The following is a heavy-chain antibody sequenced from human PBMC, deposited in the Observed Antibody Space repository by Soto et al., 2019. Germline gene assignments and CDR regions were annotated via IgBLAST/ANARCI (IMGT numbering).Heavy chain of an antibody. V-gene: IGHV4-31*03. CDR1: GGSVSNGGYY. CDR3: ARLRGSGSYSAYYFDS. D-gene: IGHD3-10*01. J-gene: IGHJ4*02. CDR2: IHYSGST. Sequence: QVHLQESGPGLVKPSQTLSLTCTVSGGSVSNGGYYWSWIRQHPGKGLEWIGYIHYSGSTYYSPSLKRRIAISVDTSKDRSSLELTSVTAADTAVYYCARLRGSGSYSAYYFDSWGQGALVTVSS.